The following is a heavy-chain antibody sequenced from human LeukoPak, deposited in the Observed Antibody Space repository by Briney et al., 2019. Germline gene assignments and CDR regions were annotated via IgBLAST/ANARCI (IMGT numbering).Heavy chain of an antibody. D-gene: IGHD6-19*01. J-gene: IGHJ5*02. V-gene: IGHV1-8*01. CDR3: ARRRKAVAGNDWFDP. CDR1: GYTFTSYD. CDR2: MNPNSGNT. Sequence: ASVKVSCKASGYTFTSYDINWVRQATGQGLEWMGWMNPNSGNTGYAQKFQGRVTMTRNTSISTAYMELSSLRSEDTAVYYCARRRKAVAGNDWFDPWGQGTLVTVSS.